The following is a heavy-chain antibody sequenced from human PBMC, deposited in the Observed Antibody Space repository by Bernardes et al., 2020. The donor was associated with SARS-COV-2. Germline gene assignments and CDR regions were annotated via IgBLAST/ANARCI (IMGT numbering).Heavy chain of an antibody. D-gene: IGHD3-16*01. CDR1: GGTSIIHA. J-gene: IGHJ4*02. V-gene: IGHV1-69*06. CDR2: LIPIFNTT. CDR3: SRRGGGGRLDAPFDS. Sequence: SVKVSCKASGGTSIIHAISWVRQAPGQGLEWMGSLIPIFNTTHYALRFQGRLTITADKSTATAYMELSSLGYEDTARYFCSRRGGGGRLDAPFDSWGQGTPVTVSS.